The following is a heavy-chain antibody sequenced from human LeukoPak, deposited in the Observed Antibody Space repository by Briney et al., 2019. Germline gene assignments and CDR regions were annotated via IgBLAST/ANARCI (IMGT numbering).Heavy chain of an antibody. D-gene: IGHD3-22*01. CDR2: IKQDGSEK. CDR3: ARDLGQYSDTSDNWFDP. J-gene: IGHJ5*02. V-gene: IGHV3-7*01. Sequence: GGSLRLSCAASGFTFSSYWMSWVRQAPGKGLEWVANIKQDGSEKYYVDSVKGRFTISRDNAKNTLNLQMNSLRAEDTAVYYCARDLGQYSDTSDNWFDPWGQGTLVTVSS. CDR1: GFTFSSYW.